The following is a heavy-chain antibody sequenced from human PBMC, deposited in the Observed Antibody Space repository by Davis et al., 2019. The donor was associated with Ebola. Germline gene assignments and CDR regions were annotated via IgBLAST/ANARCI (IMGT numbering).Heavy chain of an antibody. CDR3: MKVRYYSTWRGGFDS. V-gene: IGHV3-30*02. J-gene: IGHJ4*02. CDR1: GFTFSSYG. Sequence: PGGSLRLSCAASGFTFSSYGMHWVRQAPGKGLEWVAFIRYDGSNKYYADSVKGRVTISRDNSKNTVYLQMNSLRAEDTARYYCMKVRYYSTWRGGFDSWGQGALVTVSS. D-gene: IGHD3-10*01. CDR2: IRYDGSNK.